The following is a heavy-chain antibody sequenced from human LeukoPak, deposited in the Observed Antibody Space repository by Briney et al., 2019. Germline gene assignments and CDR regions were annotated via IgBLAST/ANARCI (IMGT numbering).Heavy chain of an antibody. CDR1: RYTFTGYY. J-gene: IGHJ5*02. CDR2: INPNSGGT. D-gene: IGHD6-13*01. V-gene: IGHV1-2*02. CDR3: AREFQAEQQLVRVWFDR. Sequence: GASVKVSCKASRYTFTGYYMHWVRQAPGQGLEWMGWINPNSGGTNYAQKFQSRVTMTRDTSISTAYMELSRLRSDDTAVYYCAREFQAEQQLVRVWFDRWGQGTMVTVSS.